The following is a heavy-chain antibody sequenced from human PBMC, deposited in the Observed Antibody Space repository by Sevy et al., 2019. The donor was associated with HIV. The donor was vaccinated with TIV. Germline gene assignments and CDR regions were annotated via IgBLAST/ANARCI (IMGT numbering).Heavy chain of an antibody. V-gene: IGHV3-30*04. Sequence: GGSLRLSCAASGFTFSSYAMHWVRQAPGKGLEWVAVISYDGSNKYYADSVKGRFTISRDNSRNSLYLQMNSLRAEDTAVYYCGRRSYDLDVWGQGTTVTVSS. CDR3: GRRSYDLDV. J-gene: IGHJ6*02. D-gene: IGHD3-3*01. CDR1: GFTFSSYA. CDR2: ISYDGSNK.